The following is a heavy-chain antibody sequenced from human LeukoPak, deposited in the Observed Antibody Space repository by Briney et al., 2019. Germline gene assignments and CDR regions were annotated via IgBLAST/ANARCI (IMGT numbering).Heavy chain of an antibody. D-gene: IGHD6-13*01. CDR2: IYTSGST. CDR1: GGSISSYY. J-gene: IGHJ6*03. CDR3: ARQVAAAGTYYYYYYMDV. V-gene: IGHV4-4*09. Sequence: SETLSLTCTVSGGSISSYYWSWIRQPPAKGLEWIGYIYTSGSTNYNPSLTSRVTVSVDTSKNQFSLKLSSVTAADTAVYYCARQVAAAGTYYYYYYMDVWGKGTTVTVSS.